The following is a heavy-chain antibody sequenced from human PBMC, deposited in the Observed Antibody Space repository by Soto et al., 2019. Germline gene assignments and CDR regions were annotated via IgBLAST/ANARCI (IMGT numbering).Heavy chain of an antibody. CDR2: IFWDDDK. CDR1: GFSLSTSGVG. CDR3: AHTFCTGSNLVLYGMDV. Sequence: QITLKESGPTLVKPTQTLTLTCAFSGFSLSTSGVGVGWIRQPPGKALEWLALIFWDDDKRYSPSMRSRLTITKDTPKNQVVLTVSNMDPVDTATYFCAHTFCTGSNLVLYGMDVWGQGTTVTVSS. V-gene: IGHV2-5*02. D-gene: IGHD2-8*02. J-gene: IGHJ6*02.